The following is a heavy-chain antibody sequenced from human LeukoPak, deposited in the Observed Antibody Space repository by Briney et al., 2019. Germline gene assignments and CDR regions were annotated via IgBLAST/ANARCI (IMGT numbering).Heavy chain of an antibody. Sequence: GGSLRLSCAASGFTFSSYWMSWVRQAPGKGLEWVANIKQDGSERYYVDSVKGRFTISRDNAKNSLYLQMNSLRAEDTAVYYCARDQGHFWSGFYYYYMDVWGKGTTVTVSS. D-gene: IGHD3-3*02. CDR3: ARDQGHFWSGFYYYYMDV. CDR1: GFTFSSYW. CDR2: IKQDGSER. J-gene: IGHJ6*03. V-gene: IGHV3-7*01.